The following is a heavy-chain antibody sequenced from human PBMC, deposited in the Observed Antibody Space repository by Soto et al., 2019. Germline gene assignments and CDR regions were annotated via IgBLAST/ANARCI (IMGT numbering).Heavy chain of an antibody. CDR3: ARSGGLDRDFNY. D-gene: IGHD2-15*01. Sequence: QVQLVQSGAEVKKPGSSVKVSCKASGGTFSSDSFSWVRQAPGQGLEWRGGIIPMFDTPISAQKFQDRVTITADESTSTAYMQLSSLRSGDTAVYYCARSGGLDRDFNYWGQGSLVTVSS. CDR2: IIPMFDTP. J-gene: IGHJ4*02. V-gene: IGHV1-69*12. CDR1: GGTFSSDS.